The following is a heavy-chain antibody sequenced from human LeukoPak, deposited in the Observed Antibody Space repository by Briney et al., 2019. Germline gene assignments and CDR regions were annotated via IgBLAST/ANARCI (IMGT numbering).Heavy chain of an antibody. CDR3: AREHQIEWELLPGAFDI. V-gene: IGHV3-48*01. Sequence: GGALRISCAAPGFTFSSYSMKWGRPAPGEGVGGGLFIYSSSSTIYYADSVKGRFTISRDNAKNSLYLQMNSLRAEDTAVYYCAREHQIEWELLPGAFDIWGQGTMVTVSS. J-gene: IGHJ3*02. CDR2: IYSSSSTI. CDR1: GFTFSSYS. D-gene: IGHD1-26*01.